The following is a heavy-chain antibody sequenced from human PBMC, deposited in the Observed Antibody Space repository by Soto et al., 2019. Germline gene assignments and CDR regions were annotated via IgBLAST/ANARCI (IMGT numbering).Heavy chain of an antibody. Sequence: QVQLQESGPGLVKPSQTLSLTCTVSGGSISSGGYYWSWIRQHPGKGLEWIGYIYYSGSTYYNPSLKSRVTISVDTSKNQFSLKLSSVTAADTAVYYWARGDGNLGLVIGWFDPWGQGTLVTVSS. D-gene: IGHD3-9*01. CDR1: GGSISSGGYY. J-gene: IGHJ5*02. CDR3: ARGDGNLGLVIGWFDP. CDR2: IYYSGST. V-gene: IGHV4-31*03.